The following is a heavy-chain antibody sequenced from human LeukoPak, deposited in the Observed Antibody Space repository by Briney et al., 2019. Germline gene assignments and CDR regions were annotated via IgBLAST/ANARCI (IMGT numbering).Heavy chain of an antibody. CDR3: ARRGEEMVTLPCDL. D-gene: IGHD5-24*01. V-gene: IGHV5-51*01. J-gene: IGHJ5*02. CDR2: IFPGDSRT. CDR1: EYKFTNYW. Sequence: GESLKISCKGSEYKFTNYWIGWVRQMPGKGPEWMGYIFPGDSRTRYSPSFQGHVTISADKSISTAYLQWTSLKASDTAIYYCARRGEEMVTLPCDLWGQGTLVSVSS.